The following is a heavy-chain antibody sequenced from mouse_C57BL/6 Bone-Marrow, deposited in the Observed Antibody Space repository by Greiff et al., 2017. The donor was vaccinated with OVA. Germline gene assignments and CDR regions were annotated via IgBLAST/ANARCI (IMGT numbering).Heavy chain of an antibody. J-gene: IGHJ3*01. Sequence: ESGAELMKPGASVKLSCKATGYTFTGYWIEWVKQRPGHGLEWIGEILPGSGSTNYNEKFKGKATFTADTSSNTAYMQLSSLTTEDSAIYYCARFADYPWCAYWGQGTLVTVSA. D-gene: IGHD2-4*01. V-gene: IGHV1-9*01. CDR2: ILPGSGST. CDR3: ARFADYPWCAY. CDR1: GYTFTGYW.